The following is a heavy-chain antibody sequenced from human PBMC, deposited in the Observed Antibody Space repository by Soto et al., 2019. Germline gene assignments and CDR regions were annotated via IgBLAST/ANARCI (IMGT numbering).Heavy chain of an antibody. J-gene: IGHJ5*02. Sequence: SVKVSCKASGGTFSSYAISWVRQAPGQGLEWMGGIIPIFGTADYAQKFQGRVTITADESTSTAYMELSSLRSEDTAVYYCARHNCSNTNCSDWLDTWGPGTLVTVSS. CDR2: IIPIFGTA. CDR1: GGTFSSYA. D-gene: IGHD2-2*01. CDR3: ARHNCSNTNCSDWLDT. V-gene: IGHV1-69*13.